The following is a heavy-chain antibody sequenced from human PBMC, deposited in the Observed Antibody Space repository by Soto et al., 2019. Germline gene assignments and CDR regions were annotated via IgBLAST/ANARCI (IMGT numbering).Heavy chain of an antibody. V-gene: IGHV3-23*01. CDR3: ANGRATYGLLTHDY. J-gene: IGHJ4*02. CDR2: LTGSSSNI. CDR1: GFTFRNYA. Sequence: EVQLLESGGGLVQPGGSLRLSCAACGFTFRNYAMSWIRQAPGKGLEWISTLTGSSSNIYYADSVKGRFAISRDNSRNTLYLQMNSLTAEDTAVYYCANGRATYGLLTHDYWGQGTLVTVSS. D-gene: IGHD3-10*01.